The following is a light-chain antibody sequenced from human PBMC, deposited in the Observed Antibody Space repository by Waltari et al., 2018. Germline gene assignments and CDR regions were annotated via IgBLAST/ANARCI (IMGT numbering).Light chain of an antibody. CDR2: DVS. V-gene: IGLV2-14*01. CDR1: SSDVGGYNY. Sequence: QSALTQPASVSGSPGQSITISCNGTSSDVGGYNYVSWYQQHPGKAPKLMIYDVSKRPSGVSNRFSGSKSGNTAALTISGLQAEDGADYYCSAYTSSSTVVFGGGTKLTVL. CDR3: SAYTSSSTVV. J-gene: IGLJ2*01.